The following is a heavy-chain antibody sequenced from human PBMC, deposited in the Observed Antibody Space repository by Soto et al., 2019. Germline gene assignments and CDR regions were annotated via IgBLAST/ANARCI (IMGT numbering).Heavy chain of an antibody. CDR3: AKDKGQWLVNYFDY. V-gene: IGHV3-30*18. CDR1: GFTFSSYG. D-gene: IGHD6-19*01. J-gene: IGHJ4*02. CDR2: ISYDGSNK. Sequence: QVQLVESGGGVVQPGRSLRLSCAASGFTFSSYGMHWVRQAPGKGLEWVAVISYDGSNKYYADSVKGRFTISRDNSKNTLYRQMNSLRAEDTAVYYCAKDKGQWLVNYFDYWGQGTLVIVSS.